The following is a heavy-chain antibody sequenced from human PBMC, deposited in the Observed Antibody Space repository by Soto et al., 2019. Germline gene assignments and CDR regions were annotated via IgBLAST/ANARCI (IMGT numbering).Heavy chain of an antibody. Sequence: QVQLQQWGAGPLRPLETLSLTCGVSGGSFSGYYWAWIRQSPGKGLEWIGEINDRGSINYNPSLKSRVSISVDTSKNHYSLTLRSVTAADTAVYYCARESRDILTGPPWVWYFDLWGRGTLVTVSS. CDR2: INDRGSI. CDR3: ARESRDILTGPPWVWYFDL. V-gene: IGHV4-34*01. J-gene: IGHJ2*01. D-gene: IGHD3-9*01. CDR1: GGSFSGYY.